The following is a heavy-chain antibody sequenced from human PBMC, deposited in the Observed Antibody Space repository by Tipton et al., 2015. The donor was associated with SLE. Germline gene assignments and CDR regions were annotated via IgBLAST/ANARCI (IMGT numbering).Heavy chain of an antibody. CDR2: ISYDGSNK. CDR3: ARAGMVRGVVRYWYFDL. Sequence: SLRLSCAASGFTFSSYAMHWVRQAPGKGLEWVAVISYDGSNKYYADSVKGRFTISRDNAKNSLYLQMNSLRAEDTAVYYCARAGMVRGVVRYWYFDLWGRGTLVTVSS. J-gene: IGHJ2*01. D-gene: IGHD3-10*01. V-gene: IGHV3-30-3*01. CDR1: GFTFSSYA.